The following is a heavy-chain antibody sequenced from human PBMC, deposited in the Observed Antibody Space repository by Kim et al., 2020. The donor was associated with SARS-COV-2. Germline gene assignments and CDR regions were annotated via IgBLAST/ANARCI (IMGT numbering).Heavy chain of an antibody. CDR3: AGIAEAVDY. CDR2: GRT. J-gene: IGHJ4*02. D-gene: IGHD6-13*01. Sequence: GRTYYNPYLKSRVTISVDTSKNQFSLKLSSVTAADTAVYYCAGIAEAVDYWGQGALVTVSS. V-gene: IGHV4-39*01.